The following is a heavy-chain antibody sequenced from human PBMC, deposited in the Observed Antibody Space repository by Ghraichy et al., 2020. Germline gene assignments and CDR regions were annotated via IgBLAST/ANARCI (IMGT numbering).Heavy chain of an antibody. CDR2: ISPDGSEE. D-gene: IGHD2-21*01. CDR3: AREDCGGNYNYHPRLDY. V-gene: IGHV3-30-3*01. CDR1: GFRFSIYS. Sequence: GGSLRLSCAASGFRFSIYSMHWVRQAPGKGLEWVALISPDGSEEYYADSVKGRFTISRDNSKNTLYLQMNSLRIEDTAVYYCAREDCGGNYNYHPRLDYWGQGTLGTVSS. J-gene: IGHJ4*02.